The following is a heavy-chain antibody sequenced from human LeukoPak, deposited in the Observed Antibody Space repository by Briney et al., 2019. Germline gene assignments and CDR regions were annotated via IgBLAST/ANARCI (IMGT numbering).Heavy chain of an antibody. CDR2: INHSGST. Sequence: SETLSLTCAVYGGSFSGYYWSWIRQPPGKGLEWIGEINHSGSTNYNPSLKSRVTISVDTSKNQFSLKLSSVTAADTAVYYCARGRQYCSGGSCYSWFDYWGQGTLVTVSP. V-gene: IGHV4-34*01. D-gene: IGHD2-15*01. CDR1: GGSFSGYY. CDR3: ARGRQYCSGGSCYSWFDY. J-gene: IGHJ5*01.